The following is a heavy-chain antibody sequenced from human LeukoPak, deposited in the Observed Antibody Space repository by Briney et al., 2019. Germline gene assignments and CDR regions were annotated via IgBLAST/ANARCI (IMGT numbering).Heavy chain of an antibody. Sequence: ASVKVSCKASGYTFSDYYMHWVRQAPGQGLQWVGWINPNSGDTHYPQLFQGRVTMTRDTSINTAYMELRRVRSDDTAVYYCAKSAQYSSAWFTGSFDYWGQGTLVTVSS. CDR1: GYTFSDYY. CDR2: INPNSGDT. D-gene: IGHD6-13*01. V-gene: IGHV1-2*02. CDR3: AKSAQYSSAWFTGSFDY. J-gene: IGHJ4*02.